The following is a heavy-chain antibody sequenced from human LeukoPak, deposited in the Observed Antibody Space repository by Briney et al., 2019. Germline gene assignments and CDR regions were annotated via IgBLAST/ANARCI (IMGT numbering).Heavy chain of an antibody. Sequence: SETLSLTCTVSGYSISSGYYWGWTRQPPGKGLEWIGYIYHSGSTYYNPSLKSRVTISVDRSKNQFSLKLSSVTAADTAVYYCARARAAADPFDYWGQGTLVTVSS. CDR2: IYHSGST. CDR1: GYSISSGYY. D-gene: IGHD6-13*01. CDR3: ARARAAADPFDY. J-gene: IGHJ4*02. V-gene: IGHV4-38-2*02.